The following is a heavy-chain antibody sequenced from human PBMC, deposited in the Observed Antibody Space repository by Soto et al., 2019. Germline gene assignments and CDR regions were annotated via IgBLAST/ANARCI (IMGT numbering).Heavy chain of an antibody. CDR3: AGGGGGGPSQPYYYGMDV. Sequence: QVQLVQSGAEVKKPGASVKVSCKASGYTFTSYYMHWVRQAPGQGLEWMGIINPSGGSKSYAQKSQGRVTMPRDTSTGTVHMGRGSLRSEDTAVYYCAGGGGGGPSQPYYYGMDVWGQGTTVTVSS. CDR1: GYTFTSYY. D-gene: IGHD3-16*01. J-gene: IGHJ6*02. CDR2: INPSGGSK. V-gene: IGHV1-46*01.